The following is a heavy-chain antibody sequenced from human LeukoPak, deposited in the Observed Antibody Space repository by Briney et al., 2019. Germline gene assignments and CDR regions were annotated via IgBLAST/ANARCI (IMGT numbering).Heavy chain of an antibody. J-gene: IGHJ3*02. CDR1: GFTFSSYT. V-gene: IGHV3-23*01. D-gene: IGHD1-26*01. Sequence: GGSLRLSCAASGFTFSSYTMSWVRQAPGKGLEWVSTITTSDGNTYYADSVEGRITISGDNSKNTLFLQMNSLRAEDTAVYYCARGGSYPNDPFDIWGQGTMVTV. CDR3: ARGGSYPNDPFDI. CDR2: ITTSDGNT.